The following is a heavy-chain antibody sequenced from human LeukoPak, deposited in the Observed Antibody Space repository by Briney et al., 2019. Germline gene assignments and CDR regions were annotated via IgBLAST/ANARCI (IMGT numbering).Heavy chain of an antibody. J-gene: IGHJ2*01. CDR2: IIGSGGST. CDR1: GSTFSSFA. Sequence: PGGSLRLSCAASGSTFSSFAMRWVRQALGKGLEWVSAIIGSGGSTYYADSVKGRFTISRDNSKNTLYLQMNSLRAEDTAIYYCAKDIANWYFDLWGRGTLVTVSS. D-gene: IGHD2-15*01. V-gene: IGHV3-23*01. CDR3: AKDIANWYFDL.